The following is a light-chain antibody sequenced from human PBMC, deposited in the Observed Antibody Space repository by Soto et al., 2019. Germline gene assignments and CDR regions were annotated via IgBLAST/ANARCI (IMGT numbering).Light chain of an antibody. J-gene: IGKJ4*01. CDR2: EVS. V-gene: IGKV3-11*01. CDR3: HQHSDWPLT. CDR1: QSVGNS. Sequence: EIVLTQSPATLSLPPGERATLSCRASQSVGNSLAWYQQKPGQAPGLLIHEVSTRATGSPARFSGSGSGTDFTLTISSLEPEDFAVYYCHQHSDWPLTFGAGTRVEIK.